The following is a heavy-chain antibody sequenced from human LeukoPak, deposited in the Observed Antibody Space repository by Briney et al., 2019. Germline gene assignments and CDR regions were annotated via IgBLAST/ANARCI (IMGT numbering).Heavy chain of an antibody. V-gene: IGHV1-69*06. CDR2: IIPIFGTA. CDR3: ATSFAGYSPDAFDI. CDR1: GGTFSSYA. D-gene: IGHD6-13*01. J-gene: IGHJ3*02. Sequence: GASVKVSCKASGGTFSSYAISWVRQAPGQWLEWMGGIIPIFGTANYAQKFQGRVTITADKSTSTAYMELSSLRSEDTAVYYCATSFAGYSPDAFDIWGQGTMVTVSS.